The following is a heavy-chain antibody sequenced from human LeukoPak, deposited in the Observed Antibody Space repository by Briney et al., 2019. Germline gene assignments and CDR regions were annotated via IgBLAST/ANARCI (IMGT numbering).Heavy chain of an antibody. CDR2: ISGSGGST. CDR3: ANHALAARPPYYYYYYMDV. D-gene: IGHD6-6*01. V-gene: IGHV3-23*01. J-gene: IGHJ6*03. CDR1: GFTFSSCA. Sequence: GGSLRLSCAASGFTFSSCAMSWVRQAPGKGLEWVSAISGSGGSTYYADSVKGRFTISRDNSKNTLYLQMNSLRAEDTAVYYCANHALAARPPYYYYYYMDVWGKGTTVTVSS.